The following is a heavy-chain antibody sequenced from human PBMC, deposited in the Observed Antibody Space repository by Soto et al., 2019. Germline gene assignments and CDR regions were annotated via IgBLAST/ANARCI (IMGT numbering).Heavy chain of an antibody. CDR2: INHSGST. CDR3: ARGGGDVVVPAATNYYYYYMDV. D-gene: IGHD2-2*01. V-gene: IGHV4-34*01. Sequence: PSETLSLTCAVYGGSFSGYYWSWIRQPPGEGLEWIGEINHSGSTNYNPSLKSRVTISVDTSKNQFSLKLSSVTAADTAVYYCARGGGDVVVPAATNYYYYYMDVWGKGTTVTVSS. J-gene: IGHJ6*03. CDR1: GGSFSGYY.